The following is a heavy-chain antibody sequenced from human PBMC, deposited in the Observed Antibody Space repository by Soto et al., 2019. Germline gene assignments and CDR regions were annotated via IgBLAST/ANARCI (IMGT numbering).Heavy chain of an antibody. CDR2: INAGNGNT. D-gene: IGHD1-7*01. J-gene: IGHJ6*02. V-gene: IGHV1-3*01. CDR3: ATELPPYYYYGMDV. Sequence: GASVKVSCKASGYTFTSYAMHWVRQAPGQRLEWMGWINAGNGNTKYSQKFQGRVTITRDTSASTAYMELSSLRSEDTAVYYCATELPPYYYYGMDVWGQGTTVTVSS. CDR1: GYTFTSYA.